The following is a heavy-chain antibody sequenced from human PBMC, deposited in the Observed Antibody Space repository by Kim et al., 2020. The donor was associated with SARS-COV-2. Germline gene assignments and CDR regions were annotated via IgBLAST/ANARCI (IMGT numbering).Heavy chain of an antibody. V-gene: IGHV3-30-3*01. Sequence: GGSLRLSCAASGFTFSSYAMHWVRQAPGKGLEWVAVISYDGSNKYYADSVKGRFTISRDNSKNTLYLQMNSLRAEDTAVYYCARAYYYGSGSYYYYYYGMDVWGQGTTVTVSS. CDR1: GFTFSSYA. J-gene: IGHJ6*02. D-gene: IGHD3-10*01. CDR3: ARAYYYGSGSYYYYYYGMDV. CDR2: ISYDGSNK.